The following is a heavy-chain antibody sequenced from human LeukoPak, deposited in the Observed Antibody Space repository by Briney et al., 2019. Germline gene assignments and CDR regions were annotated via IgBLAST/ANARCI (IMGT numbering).Heavy chain of an antibody. CDR2: INKDGSEK. CDR3: VRGFDGYYGFDI. V-gene: IGHV3-7*05. D-gene: IGHD5-24*01. CDR1: GFTFMTYW. Sequence: PSGGSLRLSCEASGFTFMTYWMNWVRQAPGKGLEWVANINKDGSEKYYVDSVRGRFTISRDNAKSSLSLPSVYLQMSSLRVEDTAVYYCVRGFDGYYGFDIWGQGTMVTVSS. J-gene: IGHJ3*02.